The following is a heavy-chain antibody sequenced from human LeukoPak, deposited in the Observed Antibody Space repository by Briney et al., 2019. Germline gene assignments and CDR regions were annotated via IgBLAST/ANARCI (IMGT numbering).Heavy chain of an antibody. D-gene: IGHD6-13*01. Sequence: SETLSLTCSVSGGSIRGYYWSWIRQPPGKGLEWIGYIYSSGSTNYNPSLKSRVTMSVDTSKNQFSLKVSSVTAADTAVYYCARDLYSSRTNDAFVIWGQGTMVTVSS. CDR3: ARDLYSSRTNDAFVI. CDR1: GGSIRGYY. J-gene: IGHJ3*02. V-gene: IGHV4-59*01. CDR2: IYSSGST.